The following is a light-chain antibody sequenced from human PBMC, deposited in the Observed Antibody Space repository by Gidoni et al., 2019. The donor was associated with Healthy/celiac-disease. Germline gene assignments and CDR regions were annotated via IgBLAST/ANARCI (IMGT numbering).Light chain of an antibody. J-gene: IGLJ2*01. CDR2: EVS. CDR3: SSYAGSNRV. Sequence: SALTPPPSASGSPGPSVTISCTGTSSDVGGYNYVSWYQQHPGKAPKRILYEVSKRPSGVPDRFSGSKSGNTASLTVSGLQAEDEADYYCSSYAGSNRVFGGGTKLTVL. V-gene: IGLV2-8*01. CDR1: SSDVGGYNY.